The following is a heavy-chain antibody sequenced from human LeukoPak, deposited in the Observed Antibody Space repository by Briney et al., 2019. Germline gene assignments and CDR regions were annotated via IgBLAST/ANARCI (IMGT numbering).Heavy chain of an antibody. CDR1: GGSISSYY. D-gene: IGHD6-19*01. J-gene: IGHJ3*02. Sequence: DPSETLSLTCTVSGGSISSYYWSWIRQPPGKGLEWIGYIYTSGSTNYNPSLKSRVTISVDTSKNQFSLKLSSVTAADTAVYYCARQRFSSGSYTFDIWGQGTMITVSS. V-gene: IGHV4-4*09. CDR3: ARQRFSSGSYTFDI. CDR2: IYTSGST.